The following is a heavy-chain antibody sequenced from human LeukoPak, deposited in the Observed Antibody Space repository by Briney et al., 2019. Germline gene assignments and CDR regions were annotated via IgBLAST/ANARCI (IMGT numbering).Heavy chain of an antibody. CDR3: APRPVYGPHFDY. CDR2: IYWDDDK. CDR1: GFSLSTTGVG. J-gene: IGHJ4*02. D-gene: IGHD5/OR15-5a*01. V-gene: IGHV2-5*02. Sequence: SGPTLVKHTQTLTLTCTFSGFSLSTTGVGVGWIRQPPGKALEWLALIYWDDDKRYSPSLKSRLTITKDTSKNQVVLTMTNMDPVDTATYYCAPRPVYGPHFDYWGQGTLVTVSS.